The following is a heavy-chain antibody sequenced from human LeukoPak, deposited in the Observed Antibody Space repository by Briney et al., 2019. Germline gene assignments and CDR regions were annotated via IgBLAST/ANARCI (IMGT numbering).Heavy chain of an antibody. V-gene: IGHV4-39*02. D-gene: IGHD3-22*01. Sequence: SETLSLTCTISGDSISSSNYYWGWIRQPPGKGLEWIGNIYYSGRTYYNPSLKSRVTISVDTSKNDFSLKLSSVTAADTAVYYCARLYNYDSSGPPLWGQGTMVAVSS. CDR1: GDSISSSNYY. J-gene: IGHJ4*02. CDR3: ARLYNYDSSGPPL. CDR2: IYYSGRT.